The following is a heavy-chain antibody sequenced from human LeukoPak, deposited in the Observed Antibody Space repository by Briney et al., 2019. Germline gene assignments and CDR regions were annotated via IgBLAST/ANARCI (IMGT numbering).Heavy chain of an antibody. V-gene: IGHV3-23*01. CDR3: AKDKTGTTDQPLDY. Sequence: GGSLRLSCAASGFTFSNYAMSWVRQAPGKGLEWVSGVTGSGGNTYYADSVKGRFTISRDNSKNTLYLQMSSLRAEDTAVYYCAKDKTGTTDQPLDYWGQGTLVTVSS. CDR2: VTGSGGNT. J-gene: IGHJ4*02. D-gene: IGHD1-7*01. CDR1: GFTFSNYA.